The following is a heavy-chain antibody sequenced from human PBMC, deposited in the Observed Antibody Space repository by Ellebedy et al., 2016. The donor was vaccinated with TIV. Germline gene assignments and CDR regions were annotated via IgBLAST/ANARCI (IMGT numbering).Heavy chain of an antibody. J-gene: IGHJ5*02. Sequence: SETLSLTXAVYGGSFSGYHWSWIRQPPGKGLEWIGQINHSGSTTCNPSLKSRLTISVDTSKNQFSLKLSSVTAADTAVYYCARRGYGSGRYNWFDPWGQGTLVTVSS. CDR2: INHSGST. CDR1: GGSFSGYH. CDR3: ARRGYGSGRYNWFDP. V-gene: IGHV4-34*01. D-gene: IGHD3-10*01.